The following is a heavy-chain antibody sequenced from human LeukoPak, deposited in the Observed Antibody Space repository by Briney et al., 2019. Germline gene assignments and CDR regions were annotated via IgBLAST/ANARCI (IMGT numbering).Heavy chain of an antibody. CDR3: ARGMALDY. CDR1: GGFFSGYY. Sequence: PSETLSLTCAVYGGFFSGYYWTWIRQTPGKGLEWIGEINHSGNTNYNPSLKSRVTISVDTSKNQFSLNLYSVTAADTAVYYCARGMALDYWGQGTLVTVSS. D-gene: IGHD3-10*01. J-gene: IGHJ4*02. V-gene: IGHV4-34*01. CDR2: INHSGNT.